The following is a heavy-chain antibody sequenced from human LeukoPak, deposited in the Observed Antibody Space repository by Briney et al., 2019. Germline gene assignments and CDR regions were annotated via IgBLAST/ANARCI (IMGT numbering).Heavy chain of an antibody. J-gene: IGHJ3*02. CDR2: ISGSGGST. CDR1: GFTFSSCA. V-gene: IGHV3-23*01. Sequence: GGSLRLSCAASGFTFSSCAMSWVRQAPGKGLEWVSAISGSGGSTYYADSVKGRFTISRDNSKNTLYLQMNSLRDEDTAVYYCAKDPSEGGTSGWDDAFDIWGQGTMVTVSS. CDR3: AKDPSEGGTSGWDDAFDI. D-gene: IGHD2-2*01.